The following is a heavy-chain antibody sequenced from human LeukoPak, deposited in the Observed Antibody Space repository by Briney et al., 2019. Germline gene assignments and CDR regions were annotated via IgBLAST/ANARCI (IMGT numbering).Heavy chain of an antibody. CDR1: GGSISSYY. V-gene: IGHV4-59*12. J-gene: IGHJ5*02. D-gene: IGHD5-24*01. Sequence: PSETLSLTCTVSGGSISSYYWSWIRQPPGKGLEWIGYIYYSGSTYYNPSLKSRVTISVDTSKNQFSLKLSSVTAADTAVYYCARGGDGYNWLENWFDPWGQGTLVTVSS. CDR3: ARGGDGYNWLENWFDP. CDR2: IYYSGST.